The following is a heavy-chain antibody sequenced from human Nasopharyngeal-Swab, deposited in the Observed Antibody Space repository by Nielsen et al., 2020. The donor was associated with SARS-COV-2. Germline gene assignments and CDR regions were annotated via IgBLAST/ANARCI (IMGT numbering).Heavy chain of an antibody. Sequence: SETLSLTCAVSGGSISSGGYSWSWIRQPPGKGLEWIGYIYHSGSTNYNPSLKSRVTISVDTSKNQFSLKLSSVTAADTAVYYCARGGSSSWYYYYYGMDVWGQGTTVTVSS. V-gene: IGHV4-30-2*01. J-gene: IGHJ6*02. D-gene: IGHD6-13*01. CDR1: GGSISSGGYS. CDR2: IYHSGST. CDR3: ARGGSSSWYYYYYGMDV.